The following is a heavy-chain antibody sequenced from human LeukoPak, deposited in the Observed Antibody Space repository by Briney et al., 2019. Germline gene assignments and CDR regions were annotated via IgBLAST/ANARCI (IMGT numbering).Heavy chain of an antibody. J-gene: IGHJ4*02. CDR1: GITLSNYG. CDR2: IIDSGGST. CDR3: AKRGVVIRVILVGFHKEAYYLES. D-gene: IGHD3/OR15-3a*01. V-gene: IGHV3-23*01. Sequence: GGSLRLSCAVPGITLSNYGMSWVRQAPGKGREWVAGIIDSGGSTKYADSVKGRFTIARDNRKNTLYLQMNSLRAEDTAVYFCAKRGVVIRVILVGFHKEAYYLESWGQGALVTVSS.